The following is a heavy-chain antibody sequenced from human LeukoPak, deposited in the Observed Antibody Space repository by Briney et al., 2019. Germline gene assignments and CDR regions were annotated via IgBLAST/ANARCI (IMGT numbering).Heavy chain of an antibody. CDR2: ISWNSGSI. J-gene: IGHJ4*02. V-gene: IGHV3-9*03. D-gene: IGHD5-18*01. Sequence: GGSLRLSCAASGFTFDDYAMHWVRQAPGKGLEWVSGISWNSGSIGYADSVKGRFTISRDNAKNSLYLQMNSLRAEDMALYYCAKELRGYSYGYELDYWGQGTRVTVSS. CDR1: GFTFDDYA. CDR3: AKELRGYSYGYELDY.